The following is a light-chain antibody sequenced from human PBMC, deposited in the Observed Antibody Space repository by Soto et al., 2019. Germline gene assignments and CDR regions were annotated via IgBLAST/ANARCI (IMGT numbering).Light chain of an antibody. Sequence: DIQMTQSPSSLSASVGDRVTISCRSSETISNYLIWYRQKPGKAPELLMYVGSTLESGVPSRFSGSGLGTDFTLTIKSLQPEDFGVYYWQQSYSVPYTFGRGTSLDI. CDR1: ETISNY. CDR2: VGS. J-gene: IGKJ2*01. V-gene: IGKV1-39*01. CDR3: QQSYSVPYT.